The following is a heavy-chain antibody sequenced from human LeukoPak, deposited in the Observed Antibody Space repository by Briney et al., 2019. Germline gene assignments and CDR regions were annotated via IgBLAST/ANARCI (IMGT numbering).Heavy chain of an antibody. D-gene: IGHD6-19*01. CDR2: IYHSGST. V-gene: IGHV4-30-2*01. J-gene: IGHJ4*02. CDR1: GGSISSGGYY. CDR3: AREPVAGPFDY. Sequence: SETLSLTCTVSGGSISSGGYYWSWIRQPPGKGLEWIGYIYHSGSTYYNPSLKSRVTISVDRSKNQFSLKLSSVTAADTAVYYCAREPVAGPFDYWGQGTLVTVSS.